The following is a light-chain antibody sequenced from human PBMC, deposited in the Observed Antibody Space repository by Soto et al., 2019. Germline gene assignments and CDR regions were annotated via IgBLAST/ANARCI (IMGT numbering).Light chain of an antibody. V-gene: IGKV3-11*01. CDR1: QSVSSY. CDR2: DAS. Sequence: EIVLTQSPATLSLSPGERATLSCRASQSVSSYLAWYQQKPGQAPRLLIYDASNRATGIPVRFSGSGSGTDFTLTISSLEPENFAVYYCQQRSNRRTFGQGPKVEIK. CDR3: QQRSNRRT. J-gene: IGKJ1*01.